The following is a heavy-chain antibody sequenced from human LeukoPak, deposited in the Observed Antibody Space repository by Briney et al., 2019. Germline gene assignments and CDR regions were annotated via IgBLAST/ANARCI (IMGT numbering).Heavy chain of an antibody. V-gene: IGHV3-74*01. CDR1: GFTFSNYW. D-gene: IGHD1-26*01. J-gene: IGHJ6*03. CDR2: INSDGSRT. CDR3: ARVARELQTVYYYYYMDV. Sequence: GGSLRLSCAASGFTFSNYWMHWVRQAPGKGLVWVSRINSDGSRTTYADSVKGRFTISRDNVKNTLYLQMNSLKAEDTAVYYCARVARELQTVYYYYYMDVWGKGTTVTVSS.